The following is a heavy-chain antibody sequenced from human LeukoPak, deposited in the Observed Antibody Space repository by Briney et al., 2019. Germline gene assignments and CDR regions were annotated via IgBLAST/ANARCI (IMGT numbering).Heavy chain of an antibody. Sequence: ASVKVSCKASGYIFTDYFTHWVRQAPGQGLEWMGWINPNSGGTKYAQQFQGRVTLTRDTSIATAYMELSTLRSDDTAVYYCARDLSTSPHWELDYWGQGTLVTVSS. CDR1: GYIFTDYF. V-gene: IGHV1-2*02. J-gene: IGHJ4*02. D-gene: IGHD1-1*01. CDR2: INPNSGGT. CDR3: ARDLSTSPHWELDY.